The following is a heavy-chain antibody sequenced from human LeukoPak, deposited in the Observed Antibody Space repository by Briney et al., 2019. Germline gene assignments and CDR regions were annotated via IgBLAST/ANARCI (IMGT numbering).Heavy chain of an antibody. Sequence: PGRSLRLSCVASGFTFNTYGMHWVRQAPGKGLEWVAFIRYDGSNKYYADSVKGRFTISRDNSKNTLYLQMNSLRAEDTAVYYCARDFTASGHFDYWGQGTLVTVSS. CDR3: ARDFTASGHFDY. CDR2: IRYDGSNK. CDR1: GFTFNTYG. J-gene: IGHJ4*02. V-gene: IGHV3-30*02. D-gene: IGHD1-14*01.